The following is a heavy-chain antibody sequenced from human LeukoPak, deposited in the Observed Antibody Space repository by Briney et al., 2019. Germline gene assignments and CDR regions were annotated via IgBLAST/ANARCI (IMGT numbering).Heavy chain of an antibody. J-gene: IGHJ4*02. CDR3: ARSSSSSWPLDY. Sequence: SETLSLTCIVSGGSIGSYYWSWIRQPPGKGLEWIGYIYYSGNTNYNPSLSGRVTISLDTSKNQFSLKLTSVTAADTAVYYCARSSSSSWPLDYWGQGTLVTVSS. D-gene: IGHD6-13*01. V-gene: IGHV4-59*01. CDR2: IYYSGNT. CDR1: GGSIGSYY.